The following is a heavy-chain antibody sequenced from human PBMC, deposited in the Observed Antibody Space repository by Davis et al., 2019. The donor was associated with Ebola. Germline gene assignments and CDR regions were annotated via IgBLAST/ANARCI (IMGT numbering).Heavy chain of an antibody. CDR3: ATRYSSGWYSYYYYGMDV. V-gene: IGHV3-33*01. J-gene: IGHJ6*02. Sequence: PGGSLRLSCAASGFTFSSYGMHWVRQAPGKGLEWVAVIWYDGSNKYYADSVKGRFTISRDNSKNTLYLQMNSLRAEDTAVYYCATRYSSGWYSYYYYGMDVWGQGTTVTVSS. CDR2: IWYDGSNK. D-gene: IGHD6-19*01. CDR1: GFTFSSYG.